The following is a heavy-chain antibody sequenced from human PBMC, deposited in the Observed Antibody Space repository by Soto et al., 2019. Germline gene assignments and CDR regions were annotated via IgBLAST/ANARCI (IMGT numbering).Heavy chain of an antibody. CDR2: ISGSGGST. D-gene: IGHD3-3*01. CDR3: AKDFPLAAIGRFDFWSGYPPFVAFDI. Sequence: EVQLLESGGGLVQPGGSLRLSCAASGFTFSSYAMSWVRQAPGKGLEWVSAISGSGGSTYYADSVKGRFTISRDNSKNTLYLQMNSLRAEDTAVYYCAKDFPLAAIGRFDFWSGYPPFVAFDIWGQGTMVTVSS. J-gene: IGHJ3*02. CDR1: GFTFSSYA. V-gene: IGHV3-23*01.